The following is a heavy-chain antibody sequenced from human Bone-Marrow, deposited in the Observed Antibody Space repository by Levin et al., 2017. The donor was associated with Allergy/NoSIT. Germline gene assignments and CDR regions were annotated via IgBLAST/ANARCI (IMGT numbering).Heavy chain of an antibody. CDR3: ARSSFHCITTGGMDV. Sequence: ASVKVSCKASGYTFTSYGISWVRQAPGQGLEWMGWISAYNGNTNYAQKLQGKVTMTTDTSTSTAYMELRSLRSDDTAVYYCARSSFHCITTGGMDVWGQGTTVTVSS. CDR1: GYTFTSYG. J-gene: IGHJ6*02. V-gene: IGHV1-18*01. D-gene: IGHD3-10*01. CDR2: ISAYNGNT.